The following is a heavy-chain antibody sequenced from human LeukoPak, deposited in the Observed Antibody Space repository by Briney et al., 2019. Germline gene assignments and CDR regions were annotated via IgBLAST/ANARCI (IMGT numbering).Heavy chain of an antibody. Sequence: PGGSLRLSCAASGFTFSNYWMSWVRQAPGRGLEWVANIKQDGSEKNYVDSVKGRSTISRDNAKNSLYLQMNSLRAEDTAVYYCAREGAGYYLDYWGREPWSPSPQ. CDR2: IKQDGSEK. CDR1: GFTFSNYW. D-gene: IGHD3-9*01. J-gene: IGHJ4*02. V-gene: IGHV3-7*01. CDR3: AREGAGYYLDY.